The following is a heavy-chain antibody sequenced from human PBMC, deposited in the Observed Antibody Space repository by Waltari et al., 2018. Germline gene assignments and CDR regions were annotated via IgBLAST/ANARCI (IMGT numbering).Heavy chain of an antibody. CDR2: RNYGEGCA. CDR3: ARVGLTNTFDI. D-gene: IGHD2-8*01. J-gene: IGHJ3*02. CDR1: GFAFSLYS. V-gene: IGHV3-64*07. Sequence: EEQLVESGGGLVQPGGSLRLSCAASGFAFSLYSIHWVRQAPGKGLESVSARNYGEGCAYYADSVKGRFTISRDNSKNLIYLQMGSLRAEDMAVYYCARVGLTNTFDIWGQGTRVTVSS.